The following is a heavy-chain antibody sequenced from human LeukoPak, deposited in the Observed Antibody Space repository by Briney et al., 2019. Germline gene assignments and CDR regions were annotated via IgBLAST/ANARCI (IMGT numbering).Heavy chain of an antibody. V-gene: IGHV1-2*02. CDR1: GYTFTGYY. CDR3: YSSSSGSYYYYYGMDV. Sequence: ASVKVSCKASGYTFTGYYMHWVRQAPGQGLEWMGWINPNSGGTNYAQKFQGRVTVTRDTSISTAYMELSRLRSDDTAVYYCYSSSSGSYYYYYGMDVWGQGTTVTVSS. CDR2: INPNSGGT. J-gene: IGHJ6*02. D-gene: IGHD6-6*01.